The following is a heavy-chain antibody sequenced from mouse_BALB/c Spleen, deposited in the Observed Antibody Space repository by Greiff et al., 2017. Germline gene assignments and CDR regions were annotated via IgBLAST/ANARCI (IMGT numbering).Heavy chain of an antibody. CDR3: ARCGGYNGGFAY. CDR1: GFSLTSYG. V-gene: IGHV2-2*02. D-gene: IGHD1-1*02. CDR2: IWRGGST. J-gene: IGHJ3*01. Sequence: VQLQQSGPGLVQPSQSLSLTCTVSGFSLTSYGVHWVRQSPGKGLEWLGVIWRGGSTDYTAAFISRLSISKDNSKSQVCLTMNSLQANDTAIYYCARCGGYNGGFAYWGQGTLVTVSA.